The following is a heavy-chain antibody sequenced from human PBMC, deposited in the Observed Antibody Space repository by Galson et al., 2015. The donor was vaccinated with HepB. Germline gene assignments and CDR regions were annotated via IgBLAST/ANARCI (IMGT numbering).Heavy chain of an antibody. Sequence: SVKVSCKASGSTFTSYDINWVRQAAGQGLEWMGWMNPLSGHTNYAQNFQGRVTMTRDTSITTAYMELSSLTSDDTAMYCCARDGKWLVPDWGQGTLVTVSS. D-gene: IGHD6-19*01. CDR2: MNPLSGHT. CDR1: GSTFTSYD. J-gene: IGHJ4*02. V-gene: IGHV1-8*01. CDR3: ARDGKWLVPD.